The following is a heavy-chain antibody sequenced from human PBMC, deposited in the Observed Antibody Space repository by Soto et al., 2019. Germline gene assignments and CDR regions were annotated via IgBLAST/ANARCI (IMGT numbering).Heavy chain of an antibody. CDR2: ISDRTGDT. CDR3: GVQYDY. Sequence: AGSLRLSCDASGLNFTKHPMIWVRQGPGKGLEWVGAISDRTGDTDYAASMRGRFTPSRESSTYTMFLEMNSLRAEDTARYYCGVQYDYWGQGTLVTVSS. V-gene: IGHV3-23*01. J-gene: IGHJ4*02. CDR1: GLNFTKHP.